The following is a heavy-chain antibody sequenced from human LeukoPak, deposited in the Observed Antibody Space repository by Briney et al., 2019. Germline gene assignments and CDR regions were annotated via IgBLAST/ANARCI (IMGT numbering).Heavy chain of an antibody. D-gene: IGHD3-22*01. Sequence: PSETLSLTCTVSGYSISSGYYWGWIRQPPGKGLEWIGSIYHSGSTYYNPSLKSRVTISVDTSKNQFSLKLSSVTAADTAVYYCARVDSSGWGMVGENWFDPWGQGTLVTVSS. CDR1: GYSISSGYY. V-gene: IGHV4-38-2*02. J-gene: IGHJ5*02. CDR3: ARVDSSGWGMVGENWFDP. CDR2: IYHSGST.